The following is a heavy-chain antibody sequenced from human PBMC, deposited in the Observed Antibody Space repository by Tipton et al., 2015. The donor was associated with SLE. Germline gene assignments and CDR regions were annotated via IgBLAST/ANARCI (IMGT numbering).Heavy chain of an antibody. Sequence: TLSLTCIVSGGSMTNYYWSWIRQPPGKGLEWIGYVHYSGSTNYNPSLQSRVTVSVDTSKNHFSLTLGSVTAADTAVYYCRLITITSLFDYWGQGTLVTVSS. D-gene: IGHD3-16*01. CDR2: VHYSGST. V-gene: IGHV4-59*12. CDR1: GGSMTNYY. J-gene: IGHJ4*02. CDR3: RLITITSLFDY.